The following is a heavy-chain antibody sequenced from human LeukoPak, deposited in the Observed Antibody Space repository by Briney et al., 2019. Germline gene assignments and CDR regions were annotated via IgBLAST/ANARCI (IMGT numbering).Heavy chain of an antibody. CDR2: INSDGSST. J-gene: IGHJ4*02. V-gene: IGHV3-74*01. CDR3: ARGRGAAGPSPFDY. Sequence: GGSLRLSCAASGFTFSSYWMHWVRQAPGKGLVWVSRINSDGSSTSYADSVKGRFTISRDNAKNTLYLQMSSLRAEDTAVYYCARGRGAAGPSPFDYWGQGTLVTVSS. CDR1: GFTFSSYW. D-gene: IGHD6-13*01.